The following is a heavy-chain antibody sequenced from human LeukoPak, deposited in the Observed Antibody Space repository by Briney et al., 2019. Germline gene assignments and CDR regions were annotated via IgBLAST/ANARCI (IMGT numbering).Heavy chain of an antibody. D-gene: IGHD3-22*01. Sequence: GGSLRLSCAASGFTFSSYAMSWVRQAPGKGLEWVSAISGSGGSTYYADSVKGRFTISRDNSKNTLYLQMNSLRAEDTAVYYCAKVVIGVPSLNYYDSSATDAFDIWGQGTMVTVSS. V-gene: IGHV3-23*01. CDR1: GFTFSSYA. CDR2: ISGSGGST. CDR3: AKVVIGVPSLNYYDSSATDAFDI. J-gene: IGHJ3*02.